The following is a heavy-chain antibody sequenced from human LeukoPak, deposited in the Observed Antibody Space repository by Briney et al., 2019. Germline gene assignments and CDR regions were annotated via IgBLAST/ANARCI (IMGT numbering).Heavy chain of an antibody. Sequence: PGGSLRLSCAASGFTFSSYEMNWVRQAPGKGLEWVSYISSSGSTIYYADSVKGRFTISRDNAKNSLYLQMNSLRAEDTAAYYCARGTMVRGPLSAFDIWGQGTMVTVSS. CDR1: GFTFSSYE. D-gene: IGHD3-10*01. CDR2: ISSSGSTI. V-gene: IGHV3-48*03. CDR3: ARGTMVRGPLSAFDI. J-gene: IGHJ3*02.